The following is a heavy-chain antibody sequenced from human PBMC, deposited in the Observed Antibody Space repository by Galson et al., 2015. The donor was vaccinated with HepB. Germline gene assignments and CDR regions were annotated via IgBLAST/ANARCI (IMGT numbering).Heavy chain of an antibody. CDR1: GFTFSDYA. Sequence: SLRLSCAASGFTFSDYAMHWVRQAPGKGLEWVTVISYHGGNKYYAENVKGRFTITRDNSKNTLYLQMNRLRAEDTAVYYCARDRTDPYYDFYYGMDVGGQGTTVTVSS. J-gene: IGHJ6*02. CDR2: ISYHGGNK. V-gene: IGHV3-30-3*01. CDR3: ARDRTDPYYDFYYGMDV.